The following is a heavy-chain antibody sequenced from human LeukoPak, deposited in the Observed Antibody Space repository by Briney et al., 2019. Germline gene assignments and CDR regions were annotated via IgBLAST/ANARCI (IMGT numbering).Heavy chain of an antibody. CDR2: IKSRTDGGTT. CDR3: TSMYYDFWSGYHLPDY. Sequence: GGSLRLSCAVSGFTFSNAWMSWVRQAPGKGLEWVGRIKSRTDGGTTDYAAPVKGRFTISRDDSKNTLYLQMNSLTTEDTAVYYCTSMYYDFWSGYHLPDYWGQGTLITVSS. J-gene: IGHJ4*02. CDR1: GFTFSNAW. D-gene: IGHD3-3*01. V-gene: IGHV3-15*01.